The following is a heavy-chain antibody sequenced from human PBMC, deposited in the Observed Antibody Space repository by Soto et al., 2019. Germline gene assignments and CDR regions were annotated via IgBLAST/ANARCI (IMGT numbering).Heavy chain of an antibody. CDR3: ARDLSLERLRYIMDV. CDR1: GYTFSSYF. D-gene: IGHD3-16*01. V-gene: IGHV1-46*01. CDR2: INPSGGRT. J-gene: IGHJ6*02. Sequence: QVQLEQSGAEVRKPGASVKVSCKTSGYTFSSYFMHWVRQAPGQGLEWMGVINPSGGRTSYAQKFQGRVIMTTDTSTSTFYMDLRSLGSEDTAVYYCARDLSLERLRYIMDVWGQGTTVSVSS.